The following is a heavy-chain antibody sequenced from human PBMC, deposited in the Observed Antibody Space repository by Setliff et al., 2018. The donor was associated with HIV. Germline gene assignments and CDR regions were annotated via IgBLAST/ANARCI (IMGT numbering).Heavy chain of an antibody. CDR2: ISSDGSNK. CDR1: GFTFSNYA. D-gene: IGHD6-13*01. Sequence: GSLRLSCAASGFTFSNYAIHWVRQAPGKGPEWVAVISSDGSNKYFADSVKGRFTISRDNSKNTVFLQMNSLRADDTAVYYCARDRQIAAAGRSNYYYGMDVWGQGTTVTVSS. CDR3: ARDRQIAAAGRSNYYYGMDV. J-gene: IGHJ6*02. V-gene: IGHV3-30*14.